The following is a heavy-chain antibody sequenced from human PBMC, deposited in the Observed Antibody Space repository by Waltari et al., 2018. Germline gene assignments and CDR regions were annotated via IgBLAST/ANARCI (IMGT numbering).Heavy chain of an antibody. J-gene: IGHJ6*02. CDR3: ARDSWVYVGKTWYYYGMDV. D-gene: IGHD2-8*01. CDR2: ISHSGSSGST. V-gene: IGHV4-59*01. Sequence: QVQLQESGPGLVKSSETLSLTCSVSGGSISPYYWSWIRQPPGKGLEWIGYISHSGSSGSTSYNTSLKSRVTISVDTSKKQLSLNLGSVTEADTAMYYCARDSWVYVGKTWYYYGMDVWGQGTTVTVSS. CDR1: GGSISPYY.